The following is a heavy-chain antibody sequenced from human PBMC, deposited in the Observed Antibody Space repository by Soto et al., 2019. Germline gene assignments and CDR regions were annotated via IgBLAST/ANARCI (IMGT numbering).Heavy chain of an antibody. CDR1: GFTFSSYG. J-gene: IGHJ4*02. CDR2: ISYDGSNK. V-gene: IGHV3-30*03. D-gene: IGHD2-15*01. Sequence: AGGSLRLSCAASGFTFSSYGMHWVRQAPGKGLEWVAVISYDGSNKYYADSVKGRFTISRDNSKNTLYLQMNSLRAEDTAVYYCARSGLRGGSHFDYWGQGTLVTVSS. CDR3: ARSGLRGGSHFDY.